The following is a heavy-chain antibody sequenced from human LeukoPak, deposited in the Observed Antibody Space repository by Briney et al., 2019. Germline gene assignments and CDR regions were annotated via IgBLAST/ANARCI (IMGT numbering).Heavy chain of an antibody. CDR2: ISTSSSYI. D-gene: IGHD3-10*01. CDR1: GFTCSRFN. Sequence: GGSLRLSCAASGFTCSRFNMNWVRQAPGKGLEWVSFISTSSSYIYYADSVKGRFTISRDNAKNSLSLQMNSLRAEDTAVYYCARDREGFGESYFDYWGQGTLVTVSS. CDR3: ARDREGFGESYFDY. V-gene: IGHV3-21*01. J-gene: IGHJ4*02.